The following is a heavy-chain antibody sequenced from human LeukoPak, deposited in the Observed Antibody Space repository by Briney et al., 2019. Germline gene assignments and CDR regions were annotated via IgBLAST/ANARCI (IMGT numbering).Heavy chain of an antibody. D-gene: IGHD2-2*01. J-gene: IGHJ5*02. CDR3: ARGGRYCSSTSCYRSALDP. Sequence: PSETLSLTCTVSGGSISSYYWSWIRQPPGKGLEWIGYIYYSGSTNYNPSLKSRVTISVDTSKNQFSLKLSSVTAADTAVYYCARGGRYCSSTSCYRSALDPWGQGTLVTVSS. V-gene: IGHV4-59*01. CDR2: IYYSGST. CDR1: GGSISSYY.